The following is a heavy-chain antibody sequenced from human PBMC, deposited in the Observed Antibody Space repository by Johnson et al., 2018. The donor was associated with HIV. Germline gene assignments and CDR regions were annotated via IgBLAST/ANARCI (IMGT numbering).Heavy chain of an antibody. CDR3: TAALRVKGI. CDR2: INWNSGSI. D-gene: IGHD6-13*01. CDR1: GFMFDDYA. V-gene: IGHV3-9*01. Sequence: VQLVESGGGLAQPGRSLRLSCAASGFMFDDYAMHWVRQGPGKGLEWVSGINWNSGSIGYADSVKGRFSIFRNNAKNSLYLQMNSLKTEDTAVYYCTAALRVKGIWGQGTMVTVSS. J-gene: IGHJ3*02.